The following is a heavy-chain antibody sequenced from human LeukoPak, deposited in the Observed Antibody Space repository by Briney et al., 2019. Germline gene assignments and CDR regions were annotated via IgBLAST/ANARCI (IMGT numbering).Heavy chain of an antibody. CDR2: ISYDGSNK. CDR1: GFTFSSYA. D-gene: IGHD5-18*01. CDR3: AKGGLQTRNWYFAL. J-gene: IGHJ2*01. Sequence: GGSLRLSCAASGFTFSSYAMSWVRQAPGKGLEWVAVISYDGSNKYYADSVKGRFTISRDNSKNTLYLEMNSLRTEDTAVYYCAKGGLQTRNWYFALWGRGTLVTVSS. V-gene: IGHV3-30*18.